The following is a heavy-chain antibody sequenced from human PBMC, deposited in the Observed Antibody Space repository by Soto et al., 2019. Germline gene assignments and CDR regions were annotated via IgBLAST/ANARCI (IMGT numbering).Heavy chain of an antibody. CDR3: ARDGRYCSSTSCYYYYGMDV. Sequence: SETLSLTCTVSGGSISSYYWSWMRQPPGKGLEWSGYIYYSGSTNYNPSLKSRVTISVDTSKNQFSLKLSSVTAADTAVYYCARDGRYCSSTSCYYYYGMDVWGQGTTVTVSS. J-gene: IGHJ6*02. CDR2: IYYSGST. CDR1: GGSISSYY. D-gene: IGHD2-2*01. V-gene: IGHV4-59*01.